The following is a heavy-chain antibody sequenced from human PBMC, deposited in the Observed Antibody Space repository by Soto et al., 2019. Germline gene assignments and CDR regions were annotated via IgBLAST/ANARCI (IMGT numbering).Heavy chain of an antibody. CDR1: GFTFSTYS. D-gene: IGHD4-4*01. J-gene: IGHJ4*02. CDR3: AREGINNYNEYYFDS. CDR2: ISGSGNYT. Sequence: ETLSLTCAASGFTFSTYSMNWVRQAPGKGLDWVSSISGSGNYTHYADFLRGRFTISRDNAKTSLYLQMNSLRAEDTAVYYCAREGINNYNEYYFDSWGQGTVVTVSS. V-gene: IGHV3-21*01.